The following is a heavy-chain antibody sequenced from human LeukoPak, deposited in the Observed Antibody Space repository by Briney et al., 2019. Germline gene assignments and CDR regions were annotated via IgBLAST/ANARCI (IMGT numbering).Heavy chain of an antibody. Sequence: SETLSLTCTVSGGSVSSDIYYWSWIRQPPGRGLEWIGYIYYTGSANYNLSLESRVTISVDTSKNQFSLKLSSVTAADTAVYYCARRDSGGLDYWGQGTLVTVSS. CDR1: GGSVSSDIYY. J-gene: IGHJ4*02. CDR2: IYYTGSA. V-gene: IGHV4-61*01. D-gene: IGHD3-10*01. CDR3: ARRDSGGLDY.